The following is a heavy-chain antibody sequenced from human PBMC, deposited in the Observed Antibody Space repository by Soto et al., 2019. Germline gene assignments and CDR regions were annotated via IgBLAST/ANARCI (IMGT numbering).Heavy chain of an antibody. D-gene: IGHD3-16*02. V-gene: IGHV4-59*08. CDR1: GGSISSYY. CDR2: IYYSGST. Sequence: ASETLFLTCTVSGGSISSYYWSWIRQPPGKGLEWIGYIYYSGSTNYNPSLKSRVTISVDTSKNQFSLKLSSVTAADTAVYYCARLPQGEDYIWGSYRLSYFDYWGQGTLVTVSS. J-gene: IGHJ4*02. CDR3: ARLPQGEDYIWGSYRLSYFDY.